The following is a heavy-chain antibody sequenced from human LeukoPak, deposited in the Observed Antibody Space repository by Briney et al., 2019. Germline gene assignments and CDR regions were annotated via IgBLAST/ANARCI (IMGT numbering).Heavy chain of an antibody. CDR2: MNVKTGAT. Sequence: ASVTVSCKASGYTFTDYYIHWVRQAPGHGLEWLGWMNVKTGATSSAQKFPGRFTMTRDTSIGTASMEFSSLTSDDTAVYYCVRQSGTYWGLDYWGQGTLVTVSS. CDR3: VRQSGTYWGLDY. D-gene: IGHD1-26*01. J-gene: IGHJ4*02. V-gene: IGHV1-2*02. CDR1: GYTFTDYY.